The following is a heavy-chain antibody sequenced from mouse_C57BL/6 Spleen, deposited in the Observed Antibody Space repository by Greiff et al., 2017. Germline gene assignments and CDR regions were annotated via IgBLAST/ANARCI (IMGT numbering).Heavy chain of an antibody. D-gene: IGHD1-1*01. CDR2: IYPGSGNT. CDR1: GYTFTDYY. Sequence: VKLVESGAELVRPGASVKLSCKASGYTFTDYYINWVKQRPGQGLEWIARIYPGSGNTYYNEKFKGKATLTAEKSSSTAYMQLSSLTSEDSAVXFCARKVYYGSSYYAMDYWGQGTSVTVAS. J-gene: IGHJ4*01. V-gene: IGHV1-76*01. CDR3: ARKVYYGSSYYAMDY.